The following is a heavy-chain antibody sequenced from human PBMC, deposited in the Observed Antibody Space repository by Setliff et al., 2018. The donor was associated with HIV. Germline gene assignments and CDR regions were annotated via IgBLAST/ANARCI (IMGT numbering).Heavy chain of an antibody. D-gene: IGHD1-26*01. V-gene: IGHV1-24*01. CDR2: FDPPDGET. CDR3: AQSESGNQWELPFDY. Sequence: ASVKVSCKVYGYTLSELSIHWVRQAPGKGLEWMGYFDPPDGETVYAQKFHDRVIMTTDTSTSTAYMELTSLRFDDTAVYYCAQSESGNQWELPFDYWGQGALVTVSS. CDR1: GYTLSELS. J-gene: IGHJ4*02.